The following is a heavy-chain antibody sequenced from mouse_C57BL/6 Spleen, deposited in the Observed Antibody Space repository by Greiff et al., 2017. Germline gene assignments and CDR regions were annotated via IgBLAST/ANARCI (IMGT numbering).Heavy chain of an antibody. V-gene: IGHV1-82*01. J-gene: IGHJ4*01. CDR1: GYAFSSSW. Sequence: QVQLQQSGPELVKPGASVKISCKASGYAFSSSWMNWVKQRPGKGLEWIGRIYPGDGDTNYNRKFKGKATLTADKSSSTAYMQLSSLTSEDSAVYFCARFSSGYDYAMDYWGQGTSVTVSS. CDR3: ARFSSGYDYAMDY. D-gene: IGHD3-2*02. CDR2: IYPGDGDT.